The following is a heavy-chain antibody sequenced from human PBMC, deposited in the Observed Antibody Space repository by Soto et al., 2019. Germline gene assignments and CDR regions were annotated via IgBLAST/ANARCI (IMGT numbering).Heavy chain of an antibody. CDR3: ARRTDCISTSCYDY. J-gene: IGHJ4*02. CDR2: IIPIFGTA. CDR1: GGTFSSYA. V-gene: IGHV1-69*15. Sequence: QVQLVQSGAEVKKPGSSVKVSCKASGGTFSSYAISWVRQAPGQGLEWMGTIIPIFGTANYAQKFQGRVTITADDSTSTSYMELSSLRSEDTAVYSCARRTDCISTSCYDYWGQGTLVTVSS. D-gene: IGHD2-2*01.